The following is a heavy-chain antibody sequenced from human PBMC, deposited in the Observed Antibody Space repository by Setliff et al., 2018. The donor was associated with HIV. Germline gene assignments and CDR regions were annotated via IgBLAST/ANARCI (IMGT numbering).Heavy chain of an antibody. J-gene: IGHJ4*02. CDR1: GFSLSASGVG. Sequence: SGPTLVNPTPPLTLTCTFSGFSLSASGVGVGWIRQLPGKALEWLAVIYWNDDKRYSPSLKSRLTITSDTSKNQVVLTMTNMDPVDTATYYCAHRLRVPTVSTPYYFDSWGQGTLVTVSS. CDR2: IYWNDDK. V-gene: IGHV2-5*01. CDR3: AHRLRVPTVSTPYYFDS. D-gene: IGHD4-17*01.